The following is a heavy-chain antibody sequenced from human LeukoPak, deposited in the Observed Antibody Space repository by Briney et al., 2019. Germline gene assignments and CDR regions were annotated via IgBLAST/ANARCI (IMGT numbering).Heavy chain of an antibody. Sequence: GGSLRLSCAASGFTFSSYDMSWVRQAPGKGLEWVSAISGSGGSTYYADSVKGRFTISRDNSKNTLYLQMNSLRAEDTAVYYCARGQDGYSSSWRYFDYWGQGTLVTVSS. V-gene: IGHV3-23*01. J-gene: IGHJ4*02. CDR2: ISGSGGST. CDR3: ARGQDGYSSSWRYFDY. D-gene: IGHD6-13*01. CDR1: GFTFSSYD.